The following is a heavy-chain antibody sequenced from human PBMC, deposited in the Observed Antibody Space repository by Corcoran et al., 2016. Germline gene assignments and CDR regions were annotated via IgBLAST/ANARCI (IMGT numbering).Heavy chain of an antibody. D-gene: IGHD6-19*01. CDR2: ISSSSSYI. CDR3: ARGRTGDSGGCHYVDY. Sequence: EVQLVESGGGLVKPGGSLRLSCAASGFTFSSYSMNWVRQAPGKGLEWVSSISSSSSYIYYAGSVKGRFTISRDNAMTSVYLQMNSLRAEDTAVDDCARGRTGDSGGCHYVDYWGQGSVVNGAS. J-gene: IGHJ4*02. V-gene: IGHV3-21*01. CDR1: GFTFSSYS.